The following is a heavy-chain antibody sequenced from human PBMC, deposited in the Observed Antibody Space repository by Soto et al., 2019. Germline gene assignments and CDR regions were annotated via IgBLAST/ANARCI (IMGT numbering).Heavy chain of an antibody. CDR1: GGSISSSNW. Sequence: KASETLSLTCAVSGGSISSSNWWSWVRQPPGKGLEWIGEIYHSGSTNYNPSLKSRVTISVDKSKDQFSLKLSSVTAADTAVYYCARLVVVAAPDNYYYGMDVWGQGTTVTVSS. J-gene: IGHJ6*02. CDR3: ARLVVVAAPDNYYYGMDV. V-gene: IGHV4-4*02. D-gene: IGHD2-15*01. CDR2: IYHSGST.